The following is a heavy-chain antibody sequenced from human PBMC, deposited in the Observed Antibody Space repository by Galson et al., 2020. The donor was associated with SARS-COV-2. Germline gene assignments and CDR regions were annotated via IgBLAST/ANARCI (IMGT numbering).Heavy chain of an antibody. J-gene: IGHJ5*02. Sequence: ASVKVSCKVSGYTLTELSMHWVRQAPGKGLEWMGGFDPEDGETIYAQKFQGRVTMTEDTSTDTAYMELSSLRSEDTAVYYCATDRPRNYYDSSGDYYAWFDPWGQGTLVTVSS. CDR2: FDPEDGET. D-gene: IGHD3-22*01. CDR1: GYTLTELS. V-gene: IGHV1-24*01. CDR3: ATDRPRNYYDSSGDYYAWFDP.